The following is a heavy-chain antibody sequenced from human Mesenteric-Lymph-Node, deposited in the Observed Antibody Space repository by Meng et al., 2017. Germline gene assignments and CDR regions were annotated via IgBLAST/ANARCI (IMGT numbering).Heavy chain of an antibody. CDR3: ARANYGDYADRYYFDY. D-gene: IGHD4-17*01. CDR1: GFTFSSYE. J-gene: IGHJ4*02. Sequence: GGSLRLSCAASGFTFSSYEMNWVRQAPGKGLEWVSYISSSGSTIYYADSVKGRFTISRDNAKNSLYLQMNSLRAEDTAVYYCARANYGDYADRYYFDYWGQGTLVTVSS. CDR2: ISSSGSTI. V-gene: IGHV3-48*03.